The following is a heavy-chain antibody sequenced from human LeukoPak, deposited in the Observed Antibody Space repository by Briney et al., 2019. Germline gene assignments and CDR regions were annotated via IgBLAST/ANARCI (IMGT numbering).Heavy chain of an antibody. CDR1: GGSTNSYK. CDR2: IYYSGYT. J-gene: IGHJ3*02. V-gene: IGHV4-59*12. CDR3: AREWSAFDI. Sequence: PSETLSLTCTVSGGSTNSYKLSWIRQPPGKGLEWIGYIYYSGYTDYNPSLKSHITISVDTAKHQFSLQLTSVSAADTAVYYCAREWSAFDIWGQGTMVTVSS. D-gene: IGHD2-8*01.